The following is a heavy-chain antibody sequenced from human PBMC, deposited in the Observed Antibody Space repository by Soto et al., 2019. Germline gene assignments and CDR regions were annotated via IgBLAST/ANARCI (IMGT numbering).Heavy chain of an antibody. D-gene: IGHD6-6*01. CDR2: ISGSGGST. CDR1: GFTFSSYA. V-gene: IGHV3-23*01. J-gene: IGHJ4*02. Sequence: GGSLRLSCAASGFTFSSYAMSWVRQAPGKGLEWVSAISGSGGSTYYADSVKGRFTISRDNSKNTLYLQMNSLRAEDTAVYYCAKAGESLLDGIARPSYFDYWGQGTLVTVSS. CDR3: AKAGESLLDGIARPSYFDY.